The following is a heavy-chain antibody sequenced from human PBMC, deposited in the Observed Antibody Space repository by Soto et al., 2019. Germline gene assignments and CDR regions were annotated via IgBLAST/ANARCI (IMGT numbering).Heavy chain of an antibody. J-gene: IGHJ5*02. CDR2: IIPIFGTA. D-gene: IGHD2-2*01. Sequence: SVKVSCKASGGTFSSYAISWVRQAPGQGLEWMGGIIPIFGTANYAQKFQGRVTITADKSTSTAYMELSSLRSEDTAVYYCARDRYCSSTSCYQDDWSNWFDPWGQGTLVTVSS. V-gene: IGHV1-69*06. CDR1: GGTFSSYA. CDR3: ARDRYCSSTSCYQDDWSNWFDP.